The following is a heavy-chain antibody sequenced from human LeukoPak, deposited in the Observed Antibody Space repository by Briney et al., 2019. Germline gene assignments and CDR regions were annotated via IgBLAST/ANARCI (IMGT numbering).Heavy chain of an antibody. D-gene: IGHD3-10*01. Sequence: ASVKVSCKASGYTFTGYYMHWVRQAPGQGLEWMGWINPNSGGTNYAQKFQGRVTMTKDTSISTAYMELSRLRSDDTAVYYCASGPMVRGAPLYYFDYWGQGTLVTVSS. CDR1: GYTFTGYY. J-gene: IGHJ4*02. CDR2: INPNSGGT. CDR3: ASGPMVRGAPLYYFDY. V-gene: IGHV1-2*02.